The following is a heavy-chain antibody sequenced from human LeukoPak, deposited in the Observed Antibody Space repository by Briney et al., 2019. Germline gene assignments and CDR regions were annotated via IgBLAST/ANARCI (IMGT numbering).Heavy chain of an antibody. CDR3: AKWNGGRYHFAS. J-gene: IGHJ4*02. CDR1: GGSVSGSY. CDR2: VSNSGSGST. V-gene: IGHV4-59*02. Sequence: SETLSLTCTVSGGSVSGSYWNWLRQPPGEGLEWIGYVSNSGSGSTKYNPSLESRVTMSVEASKNQFSLKLSSVTAADTAVYYCAKWNGGRYHFASWGQGTLVTVSS. D-gene: IGHD1-26*01.